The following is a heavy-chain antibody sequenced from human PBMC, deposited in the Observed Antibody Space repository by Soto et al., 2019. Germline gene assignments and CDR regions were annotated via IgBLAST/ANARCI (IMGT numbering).Heavy chain of an antibody. CDR3: ARDVLSERFDP. Sequence: LPETLSLTCTVSGGSISSYYWSWIRQPPGKGLEWIGYIYYSGSTNYNPSLKSRVTISVDTSKNQFSLKLSSVTAADTAVYYCARDVLSERFDPWGQGTLVTVSS. CDR2: IYYSGST. D-gene: IGHD3-10*02. V-gene: IGHV4-59*01. CDR1: GGSISSYY. J-gene: IGHJ5*02.